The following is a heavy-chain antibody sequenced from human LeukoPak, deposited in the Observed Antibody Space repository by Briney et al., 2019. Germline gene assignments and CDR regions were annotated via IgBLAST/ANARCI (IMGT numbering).Heavy chain of an antibody. CDR1: SLPYSSCG. CDR3: ARGLQGYYDSLTGYYRGRYYFDY. CDR2: FTWSGRRA. V-gene: IGHV3-23*01. J-gene: IGHJ4*02. Sequence: PGGSLRLSCGPSSLPYSSCGVMCLRGARGEALECLSYFTWSGRRALYADSVKGRFTISRDNSQNTVHLQMNSLRAEDTAVYYCARGLQGYYDSLTGYYRGRYYFDYWGQGTLVTVSS. D-gene: IGHD3-9*01.